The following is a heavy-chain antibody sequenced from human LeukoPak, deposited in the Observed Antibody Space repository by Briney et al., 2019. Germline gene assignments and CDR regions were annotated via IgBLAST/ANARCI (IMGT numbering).Heavy chain of an antibody. V-gene: IGHV3-21*01. CDR2: ISSSSSYI. CDR3: ARAKAAAGVFDY. J-gene: IGHJ4*02. CDR1: GFTFSSYS. Sequence: GGSLRLSRAASGFTFSSYSMNWVRQAPGKGLEWVSSISSSSSYIYYADSVKGRFTISRDNAKNSLYLQMNSLRAEDTAVYYCARAKAAAGVFDYWGQGTLVTVSS. D-gene: IGHD6-13*01.